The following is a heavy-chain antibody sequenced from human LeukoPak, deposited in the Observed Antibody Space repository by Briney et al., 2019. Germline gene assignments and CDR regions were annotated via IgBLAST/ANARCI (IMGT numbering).Heavy chain of an antibody. Sequence: PGGSLRLSCAASGFTFSSYSMNWVRQAPGKGLEWRSSISSGSTYIYYAGSVKGRFTISRDNAKNSLYLQMNSLRAEDTAVYYCARDQDLWGQGTLVTVSS. CDR1: GFTFSSYS. CDR2: ISSGSTYI. CDR3: ARDQDL. J-gene: IGHJ5*02. V-gene: IGHV3-21*01.